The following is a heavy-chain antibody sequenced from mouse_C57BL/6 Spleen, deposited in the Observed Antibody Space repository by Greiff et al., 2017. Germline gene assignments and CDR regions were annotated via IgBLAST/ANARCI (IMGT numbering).Heavy chain of an antibody. D-gene: IGHD2-3*01. Sequence: QVQLQQSGPELVKPGASVKISCKASGYAFSSSWMNWVKQRPGKGLEWIGRIYPGDGDTNYNGKFKGKATLTADKSSSTAYMQLSSLTSEDSAVYFCARSIDGYYFDYWGQGTTLTVSS. CDR3: ARSIDGYYFDY. J-gene: IGHJ2*01. CDR2: IYPGDGDT. V-gene: IGHV1-82*01. CDR1: GYAFSSSW.